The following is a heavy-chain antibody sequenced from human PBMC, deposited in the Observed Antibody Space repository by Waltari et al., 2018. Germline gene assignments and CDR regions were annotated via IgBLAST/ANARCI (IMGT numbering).Heavy chain of an antibody. Sequence: QLQLVQSGAEGKKPGPSVRVSCKACGGTFSSYASSWVRRVPRQGLGWMGGIIPILGIANYAQKFQGRVTITADKSTSTAYMELSSLRSEDTAVYYCARGSYSSSWSYVQHWGQGTLVTVSS. CDR1: GGTFSSYA. V-gene: IGHV1-69*10. CDR3: ARGSYSSSWSYVQH. J-gene: IGHJ1*01. CDR2: IIPILGIA. D-gene: IGHD6-13*01.